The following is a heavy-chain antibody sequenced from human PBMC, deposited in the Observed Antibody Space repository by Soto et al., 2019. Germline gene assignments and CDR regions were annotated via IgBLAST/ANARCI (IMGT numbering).Heavy chain of an antibody. Sequence: EVQLVESGGGLVQPGRSLRLSCAASGFTFDDYAMHWVRQVPGTGLEWVSGINWNSGSLGYGDSVKGRFASSRDNAKNSLHLQTHSLSAEDTAFYYCVKDESINEYSGHFRHWGQGTLVTVPS. CDR2: INWNSGSL. J-gene: IGHJ1*01. V-gene: IGHV3-9*01. D-gene: IGHD1-26*01. CDR3: VKDESINEYSGHFRH. CDR1: GFTFDDYA.